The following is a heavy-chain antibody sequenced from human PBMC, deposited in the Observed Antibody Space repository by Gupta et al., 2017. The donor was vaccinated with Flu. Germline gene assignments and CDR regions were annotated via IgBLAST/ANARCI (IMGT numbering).Heavy chain of an antibody. D-gene: IGHD1-1*01. V-gene: IGHV3-9*01. CDR2: ISWNSGSI. CDR1: GFTFDDYA. CDR3: AKDIEAAHLGTRGMDV. Sequence: EVQLVESGGGLVQPGRSLRLSCAASGFTFDDYAMHWVRQAPGKGLEWVSGISWNSGSIGYADSGKGRFTISRDNAKNARYLQMNSLRAEDTAVYYCAKDIEAAHLGTRGMDVGGQGTTVTVSS. J-gene: IGHJ6*02.